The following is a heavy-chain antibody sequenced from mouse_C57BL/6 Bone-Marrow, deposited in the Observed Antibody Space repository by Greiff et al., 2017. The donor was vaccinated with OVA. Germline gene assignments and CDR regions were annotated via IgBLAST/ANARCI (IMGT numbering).Heavy chain of an antibody. D-gene: IGHD2-3*01. V-gene: IGHV1-64*01. CDR1: GYTFTSYW. CDR2: IHPNSGST. CDR3: ARSLYDGPLNFDV. J-gene: IGHJ1*03. Sequence: VQLQQPGAELVKPGDSVKLSCKASGYTFTSYWMHWVKQRPGQGLEWIGMIHPNSGSTNYNEKFKSKATLTVDKSSSTAYMQLSSLTSEDSAVYYCARSLYDGPLNFDVWGTGTTVTVSS.